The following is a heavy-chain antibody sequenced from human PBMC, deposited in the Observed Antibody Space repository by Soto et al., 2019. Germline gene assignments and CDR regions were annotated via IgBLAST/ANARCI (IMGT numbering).Heavy chain of an antibody. V-gene: IGHV4-38-2*01. Sequence: PSETLSLTCAVSGYSVSSGYYWGWIRQPPGKGLEWIGSIYHSGGTYYNPSLKSRVTISVDTSKNQFSLKLTSVTAADTAVYYYARTQYYYDSSGYTAAYYFDYWGQGTLVTVSS. D-gene: IGHD3-22*01. CDR1: GYSVSSGYY. CDR3: ARTQYYYDSSGYTAAYYFDY. CDR2: IYHSGGT. J-gene: IGHJ4*02.